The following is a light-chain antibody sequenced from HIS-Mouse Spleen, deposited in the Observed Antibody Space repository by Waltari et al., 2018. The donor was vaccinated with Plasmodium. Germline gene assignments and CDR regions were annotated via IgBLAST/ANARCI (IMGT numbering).Light chain of an antibody. J-gene: IGLJ1*01. V-gene: IGLV2-23*01. CDR2: EGS. Sequence: QSALTQPASVSRSPGQSITISCTRTSSDVGRSNLFSWYQQHPGKAPKLMIYEGSKRPSGVSNRFSGSKSGNTASLTISGLQAEDEADYYCCSYAGSSTYVCGTGTKVTVL. CDR1: SSDVGRSNL. CDR3: CSYAGSSTYV.